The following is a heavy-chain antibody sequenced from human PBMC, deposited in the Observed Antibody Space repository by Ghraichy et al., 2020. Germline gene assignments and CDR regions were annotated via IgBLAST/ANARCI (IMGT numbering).Heavy chain of an antibody. CDR2: IYHTGST. CDR3: ARGAHGGYFDY. V-gene: IGHV4-4*01. CDR1: GGSIISSNW. J-gene: IGHJ4*02. D-gene: IGHD2-15*01. Sequence: GSLRLSCAVSGGSIISSNWWSWVRQPPGKGLEWIGEIYHTGSTNYNPSLKSRVTISLDKSKVQFSLNLSSVSAADTAIYFCARGAHGGYFDYWGQGTLVTVSS.